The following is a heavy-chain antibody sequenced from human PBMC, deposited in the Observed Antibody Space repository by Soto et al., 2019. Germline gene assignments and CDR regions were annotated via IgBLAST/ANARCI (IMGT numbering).Heavy chain of an antibody. CDR2: IYHSGST. CDR1: GGSFSCYS. CDR3: ARVPSP. J-gene: IGHJ5*02. Sequence: SETLSLTCAVYGGSFSCYSWSWIRQPPGKGLEWIGYIYHSGSTYYNPSLKSRVTISVDRSKNQFSLKLSSVTAADTAVYYCARVPSPWGQGTLVTVSS. V-gene: IGHV4-30-2*01.